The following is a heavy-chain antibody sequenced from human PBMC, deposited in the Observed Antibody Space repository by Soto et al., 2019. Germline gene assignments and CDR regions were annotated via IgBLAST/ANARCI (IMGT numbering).Heavy chain of an antibody. CDR2: ISGSGGST. CDR1: GFTFSSYA. CDR3: AKDPFGSSFWVEGQNDY. Sequence: GGSLRLSCAASGFTFSSYAMSWVRQAPGKGLEWVSAISGSGGSTYYADSVKGRFTISRDNSKNTLYLQMNSLRAEDTAVYYCAKDPFGSSFWVEGQNDYWGQGTLVTVSS. J-gene: IGHJ4*02. D-gene: IGHD6-13*01. V-gene: IGHV3-23*01.